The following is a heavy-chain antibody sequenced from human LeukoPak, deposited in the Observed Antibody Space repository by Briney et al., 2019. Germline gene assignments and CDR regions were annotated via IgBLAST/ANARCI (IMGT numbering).Heavy chain of an antibody. J-gene: IGHJ4*02. CDR2: IYSSGST. V-gene: IGHV3-66*01. CDR1: GFSVSTNY. Sequence: GGSLRLSCAASGFSVSTNYMSWVRQAPGKGLEWVSVIYSSGSTYYADSVKGRATISRDTSKNTLYLQMNSLRAEDTAVYYCARAVVVINIFDYWGQGTLVTVSS. CDR3: ARAVVVINIFDY. D-gene: IGHD3-22*01.